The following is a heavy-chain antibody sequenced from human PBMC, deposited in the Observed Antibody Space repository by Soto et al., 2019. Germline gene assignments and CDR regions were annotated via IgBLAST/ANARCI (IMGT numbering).Heavy chain of an antibody. D-gene: IGHD3-22*01. CDR3: AKEFTMIVVVPGDY. CDR1: GFTFSSYA. J-gene: IGHJ4*02. Sequence: LRLSCAASGFTFSSYAMSWVRQAPGKGLEWVSAISGSGGSTYYADSVKGRFTISRDNSKNTLYLQMNGLRAEDTAVYYCAKEFTMIVVVPGDYWGQGTLVTVSS. CDR2: ISGSGGST. V-gene: IGHV3-23*01.